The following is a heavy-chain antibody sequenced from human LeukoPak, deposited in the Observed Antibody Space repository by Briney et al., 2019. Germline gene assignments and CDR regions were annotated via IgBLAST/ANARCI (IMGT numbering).Heavy chain of an antibody. J-gene: IGHJ3*02. D-gene: IGHD4-17*01. CDR2: IYTSGST. V-gene: IGHV4-4*07. Sequence: PSETLSLTCTVSGGSISSYYWSWIRQPTGKGLEWIGRIYTSGSTNYNPSLKSRVTMSVDTSKNRFSLKLSSVTAADTAVYYCARGYGDYDWWYAFDIWGQGTMVTVSS. CDR3: ARGYGDYDWWYAFDI. CDR1: GGSISSYY.